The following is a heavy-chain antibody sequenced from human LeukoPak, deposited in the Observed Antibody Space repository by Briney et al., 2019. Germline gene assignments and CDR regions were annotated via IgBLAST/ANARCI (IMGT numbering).Heavy chain of an antibody. Sequence: SETLSLTCTVSGGSISSSSYCWGWIRQPPGKGLEWIGSIYYSGSTYYNPSLKSRVTISVDTSKNQFSLKLSSVTAADTAVYYCARQGKGGQYNWKSLDPWGQGTLVTVSS. D-gene: IGHD1-20*01. CDR2: IYYSGST. CDR3: ARQGKGGQYNWKSLDP. V-gene: IGHV4-39*01. CDR1: GGSISSSSYC. J-gene: IGHJ5*02.